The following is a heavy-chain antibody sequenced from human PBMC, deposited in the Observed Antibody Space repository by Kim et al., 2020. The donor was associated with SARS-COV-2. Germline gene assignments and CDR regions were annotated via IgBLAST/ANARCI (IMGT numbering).Heavy chain of an antibody. J-gene: IGHJ4*02. V-gene: IGHV1-2*02. D-gene: IGHD3-10*01. CDR3: ATGSRFFDF. CDR1: GYTFTDYY. CDR2: INPNRGDT. Sequence: ASVKVSCKASGYTFTDYYLYWVRQAPGQGLEWMGWINPNRGDTHYAQNFQGRVTVTRDTSISTVYMEVSNLKSDDTAVYYCATGSRFFDFWGQGTPGTVS.